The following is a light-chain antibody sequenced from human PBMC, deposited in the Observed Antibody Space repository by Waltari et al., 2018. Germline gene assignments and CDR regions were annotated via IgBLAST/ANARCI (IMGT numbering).Light chain of an antibody. J-gene: IGKJ2*01. CDR3: QQYGSSILYT. CDR1: QSILYNSNAKNY. CDR2: WAS. Sequence: DIVMTQSPDSLAVSLGERATINCKSSQSILYNSNAKNYLAWYQQKPGQPPKLLIYWASTRESGVPDRFSGSGSGTDVTLTINRLEPEDFAMYYCQQYGSSILYTFGQGTKLEIK. V-gene: IGKV4-1*01.